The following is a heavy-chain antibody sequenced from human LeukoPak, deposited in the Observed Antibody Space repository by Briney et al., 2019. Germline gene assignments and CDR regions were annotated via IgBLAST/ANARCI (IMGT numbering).Heavy chain of an antibody. V-gene: IGHV1-8*03. Sequence: ASVKVSCKASGYTFTSYDINWVRQATGQGLEWMGWMNPNSGNTGYAQKFQGRVTITRNTSISTAYMELNSLRAEDTAAYYCAELGITMIGGVWGKGTTVTVSS. CDR2: MNPNSGNT. D-gene: IGHD3-10*02. CDR3: AELGITMIGGV. J-gene: IGHJ6*04. CDR1: GYTFTSYD.